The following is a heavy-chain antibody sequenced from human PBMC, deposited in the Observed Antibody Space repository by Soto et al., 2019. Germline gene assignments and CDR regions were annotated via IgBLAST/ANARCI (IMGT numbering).Heavy chain of an antibody. CDR3: ARGGPHDCSGDYCSLRAFDI. CDR2: TYYRSKWYN. CDR1: GDSVSSNSAA. D-gene: IGHD3-22*01. Sequence: PSQSLSLTCAISGDSVSSNSAAWNWIRMSPSRGLEWLARTYYRSKWYNDYAVSVRSRITVNPDTSKNQFSLQLKYVTPEDTAVYYCARGGPHDCSGDYCSLRAFDIWGQGTKVTVSS. V-gene: IGHV6-1*01. J-gene: IGHJ3*02.